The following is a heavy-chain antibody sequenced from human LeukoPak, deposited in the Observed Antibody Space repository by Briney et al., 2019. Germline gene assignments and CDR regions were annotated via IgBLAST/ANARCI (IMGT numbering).Heavy chain of an antibody. CDR2: ISAYNGNT. CDR1: GYTFTSYG. J-gene: IGHJ4*02. Sequence: GASVKVSCKASGYTFTSYGISWVRQAPGQGLEWMGWISAYNGNTNYAQKLQGRVTMTTDTSTSTAYMELRSLRSDDTAVYYCARGVSVHRIRPPYGDYGIDYWGQGTLVTVSS. D-gene: IGHD4-17*01. V-gene: IGHV1-18*01. CDR3: ARGVSVHRIRPPYGDYGIDY.